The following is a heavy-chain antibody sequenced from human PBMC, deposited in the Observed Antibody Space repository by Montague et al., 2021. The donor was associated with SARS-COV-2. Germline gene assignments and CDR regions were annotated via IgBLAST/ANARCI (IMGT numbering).Heavy chain of an antibody. J-gene: IGHJ3*01. Sequence: SETLSLTCSVSGGSISSSNYYWGWIRQPPGKGLEWIGSIYDGGSTYYNPSLKSRFPIHVDSSKNHFSLSLTTLTAADTAVYYCARHKDVSGWYEDAFDVWGPGTTVSVSS. CDR3: ARHKDVSGWYEDAFDV. CDR2: IYDGGST. D-gene: IGHD6-19*01. V-gene: IGHV4-39*02. CDR1: GGSISSSNYY.